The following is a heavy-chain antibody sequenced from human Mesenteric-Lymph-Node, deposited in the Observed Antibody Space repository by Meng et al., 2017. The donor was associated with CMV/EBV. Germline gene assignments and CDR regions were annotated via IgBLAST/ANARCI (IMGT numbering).Heavy chain of an antibody. CDR3: ARDTILGFDF. V-gene: IGHV3-11*04. Sequence: LSCAASGFTLSDYYMSWIRQAPGKGLEWVSYISGSGARIHYGDSVRGRFTVSRDNAKNSLYLQLNSLGADDTAVYYCARDTILGFDFWGQGTLVTVSS. J-gene: IGHJ4*02. CDR2: ISGSGARI. D-gene: IGHD7-27*01. CDR1: GFTLSDYY.